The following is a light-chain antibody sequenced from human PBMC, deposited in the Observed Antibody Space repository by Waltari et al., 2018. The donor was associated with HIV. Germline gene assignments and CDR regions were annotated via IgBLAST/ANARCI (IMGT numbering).Light chain of an antibody. V-gene: IGLV1-40*01. CDR2: GNS. CDR1: SSNIGAGYD. Sequence: QSVLTQPPSLSGAPGQRVTISCTGSSSNIGAGYDVHWYQKHPGTAPKLLVHGNSHRPSWVPDRFSGSKSGTSVSLAITGLQAEDEADYYCQSYDSSLSGSVVFGGGTKLTVL. CDR3: QSYDSSLSGSVV. J-gene: IGLJ2*01.